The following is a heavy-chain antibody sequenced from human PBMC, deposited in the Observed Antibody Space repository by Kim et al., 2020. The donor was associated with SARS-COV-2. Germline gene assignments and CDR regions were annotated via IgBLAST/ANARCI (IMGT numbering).Heavy chain of an antibody. CDR3: AKDLMVRGSGSPTNFDY. D-gene: IGHD3-10*01. Sequence: KGRFTISRDNSKNTRYLQMNSLRAEDTAVYYCAKDLMVRGSGSPTNFDYWGQGTLVTVSS. J-gene: IGHJ4*02. V-gene: IGHV3-23*01.